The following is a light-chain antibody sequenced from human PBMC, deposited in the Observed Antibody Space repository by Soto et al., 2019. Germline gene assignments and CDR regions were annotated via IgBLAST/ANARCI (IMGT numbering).Light chain of an antibody. CDR2: GAS. CDR1: QSVSSSY. J-gene: IGKJ4*01. Sequence: EIVLTQSPGTLSLSPGERATLSCRASQSVSSSYLAWYQQKPGQAPRLLIYGASSRATGIPDRFSGSGSGTDFALTISRLVPEDFGVYYCQQYGRSPLLTFGGGTKVEIK. V-gene: IGKV3-20*01. CDR3: QQYGRSPLLT.